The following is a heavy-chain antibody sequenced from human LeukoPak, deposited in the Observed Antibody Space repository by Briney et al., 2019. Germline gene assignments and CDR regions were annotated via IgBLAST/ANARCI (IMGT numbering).Heavy chain of an antibody. V-gene: IGHV4-4*02. CDR1: SGSISSSNW. J-gene: IGHJ3*02. Sequence: SETLSLTCAVSSGSISSSNWWSWVRPPPGKGLEWIGEIYHSGSTNYNLSLKSRVTISVDKSKNQFSLKLSSVTAADTAFYYCARYIVSYPHDAFDIWGQGTMVTVSS. D-gene: IGHD1-26*01. CDR2: IYHSGST. CDR3: ARYIVSYPHDAFDI.